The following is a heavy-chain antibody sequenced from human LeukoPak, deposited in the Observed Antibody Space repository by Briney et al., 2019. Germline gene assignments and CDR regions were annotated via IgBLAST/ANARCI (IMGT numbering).Heavy chain of an antibody. CDR2: ISSSSSYI. CDR1: GFTLSSYS. D-gene: IGHD3-10*01. V-gene: IGHV3-21*01. J-gene: IGHJ4*02. Sequence: GGSLRLSCAASGFTLSSYSMNWVRQAPGKGLEWVSSISSSSSYIYYADSVKGRFTISRDNAKNSLYLQMNSLRAEDTAVYYCARIGRSITMVRGVISYFDYWGQGTLVTVSS. CDR3: ARIGRSITMVRGVISYFDY.